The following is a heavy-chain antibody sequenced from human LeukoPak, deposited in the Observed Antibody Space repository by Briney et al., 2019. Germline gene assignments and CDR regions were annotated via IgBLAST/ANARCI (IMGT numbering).Heavy chain of an antibody. D-gene: IGHD6-6*01. Sequence: ASVKVSCKASGYTFTGYYMHWVRQAPGQGLEWMGWINPNSGGTNYAQKFQGRVTMTRDTSISTAYMELSSLRSEDTAVYYCASRYSSSSWLSYYYYYGMDVWGQGTTVTVSS. CDR2: INPNSGGT. J-gene: IGHJ6*02. CDR1: GYTFTGYY. CDR3: ASRYSSSSWLSYYYYYGMDV. V-gene: IGHV1-2*02.